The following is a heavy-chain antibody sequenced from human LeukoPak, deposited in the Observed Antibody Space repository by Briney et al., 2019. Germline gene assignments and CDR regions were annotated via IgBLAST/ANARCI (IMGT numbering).Heavy chain of an antibody. D-gene: IGHD3-22*01. CDR2: IYYSGST. CDR3: ARGGVITMIVVVIIAPFDY. J-gene: IGHJ4*02. CDR1: GGSISSSSYY. V-gene: IGHV4-39*07. Sequence: PSETLSLTSTVSGGSISSSSYYWGWIRQPPGKGLEWIGSIYYSGSTYYNPSLKSRVTISVDTSKNQFSLKLSSVTAADTAVYYCARGGVITMIVVVIIAPFDYWGQGTLVTVSS.